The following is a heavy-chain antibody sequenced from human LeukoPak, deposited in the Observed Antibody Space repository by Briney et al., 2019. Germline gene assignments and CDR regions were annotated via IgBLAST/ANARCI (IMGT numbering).Heavy chain of an antibody. Sequence: ASVKVSCKASGYTFTSYYMHWVRQAPGQGLEWMGIINPSGGSTRYAQKFQGRVTMTRDTSTSTVYMELSSLRSEDTAVYYCARAGYYYGSGSSSNWFDPWGQGNLVTVSS. CDR1: GYTFTSYY. V-gene: IGHV1-46*01. CDR3: ARAGYYYGSGSSSNWFDP. CDR2: INPSGGST. D-gene: IGHD3-10*01. J-gene: IGHJ5*02.